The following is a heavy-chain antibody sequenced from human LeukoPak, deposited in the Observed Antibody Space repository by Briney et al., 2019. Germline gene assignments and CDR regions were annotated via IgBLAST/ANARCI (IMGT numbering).Heavy chain of an antibody. CDR2: IYHSGNT. CDR1: GGSISSHY. CDR3: ARGYDFWSGVMSDAFDI. V-gene: IGHV4-59*11. J-gene: IGHJ3*02. Sequence: PSETLSLTCTVSGGSISSHYWSWVRQTPGKGLEWIGHIYHSGNTKYNSALKGRVTISDDASKNQFFLRLSSVTAADTAVYFCARGYDFWSGVMSDAFDIWGRGTKVTVSS. D-gene: IGHD3-3*01.